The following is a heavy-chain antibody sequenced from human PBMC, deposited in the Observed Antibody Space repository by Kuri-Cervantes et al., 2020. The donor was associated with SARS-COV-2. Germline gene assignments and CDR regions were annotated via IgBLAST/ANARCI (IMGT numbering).Heavy chain of an antibody. CDR2: MNPNSGNT. V-gene: IGHV1-8*03. J-gene: IGHJ6*03. Sequence: ASVKVSCKASGYTFTSYDTNWVRQATGQGLEWMGWMNPNSGNTGYAQKFQGRVAITRNTSISTAYMELRSLRSDDTAVYYCARGGCSSTSCYSSDYYYYMDVWGKGTTVTVSS. CDR1: GYTFTSYD. CDR3: ARGGCSSTSCYSSDYYYYMDV. D-gene: IGHD2-2*01.